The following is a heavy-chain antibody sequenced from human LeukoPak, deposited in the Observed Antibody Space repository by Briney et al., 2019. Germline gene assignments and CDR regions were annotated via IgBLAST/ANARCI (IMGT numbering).Heavy chain of an antibody. CDR1: GFTFSSYA. Sequence: GGSLRLSCAASGFTFSSYAMSWVRQAPGKGLEWVSAISGSGGSTYYADSVKGRFTNSRDNAKNTLYLQMNSLRAEDTAVYYCARGEVYGSGKTDYWGQGTLVTVSS. V-gene: IGHV3-23*01. J-gene: IGHJ4*02. D-gene: IGHD3-10*01. CDR3: ARGEVYGSGKTDY. CDR2: ISGSGGST.